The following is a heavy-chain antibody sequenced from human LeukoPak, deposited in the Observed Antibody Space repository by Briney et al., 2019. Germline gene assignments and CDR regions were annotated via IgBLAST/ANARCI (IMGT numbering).Heavy chain of an antibody. CDR2: IIPIFGTA. CDR3: ARADSSGYWLFDY. Sequence: SVKVSCKASGGTFSSYAISWVRQAPGQGLERMGGIIPIFGTANYAQKFQGRVTITADESTSTAYMELSSLRSEDTAVYYCARADSSGYWLFDYWGQGTLVTVSS. J-gene: IGHJ4*02. CDR1: GGTFSSYA. D-gene: IGHD3-22*01. V-gene: IGHV1-69*13.